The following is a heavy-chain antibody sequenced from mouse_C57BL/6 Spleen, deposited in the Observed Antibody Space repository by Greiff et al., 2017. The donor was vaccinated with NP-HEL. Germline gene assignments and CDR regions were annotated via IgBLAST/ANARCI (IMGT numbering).Heavy chain of an antibody. CDR1: GYTFTSYW. CDR3: ANYYSNYQFAY. Sequence: QVQLQQSGAELVKPGASVKLSCKASGYTFTSYWMQWVKQRPGQGLEWIGEIDPSDSYTNYNQKFKGKATLTVDTSSSTAYMQLSSLTSEDSAVYYCANYYSNYQFAYWGQGTLVTVSA. J-gene: IGHJ3*01. CDR2: IDPSDSYT. V-gene: IGHV1-50*01. D-gene: IGHD2-5*01.